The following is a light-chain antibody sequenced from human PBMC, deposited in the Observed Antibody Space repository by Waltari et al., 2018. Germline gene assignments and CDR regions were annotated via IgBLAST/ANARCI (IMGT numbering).Light chain of an antibody. CDR1: ALVKNY. CDR3: YSTDSNSNYGV. Sequence: SYEWTQPPSVSVSPGQTARITCSGDALVKNYASWYQKKPGQAPVLILYEDTKRPSEIPERFSGSISGTMATLTISGAQVEDEAVYYCYSTDSNSNYGVFGGGTKLTVL. J-gene: IGLJ2*01. V-gene: IGLV3-10*01. CDR2: EDT.